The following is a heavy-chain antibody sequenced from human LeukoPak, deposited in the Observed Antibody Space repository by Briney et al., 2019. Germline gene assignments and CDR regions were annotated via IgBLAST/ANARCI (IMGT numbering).Heavy chain of an antibody. CDR3: AKDMGQHYYDSSGYYGGFDY. J-gene: IGHJ4*02. D-gene: IGHD3-22*01. Sequence: GRSLRLSCAASGFTLDDYAMHWVRQAPGKGLEWVSGISWNSGSIGYADSVKGRFTISRDNAKNSLYLQMNSLRAEDMALYYCAKDMGQHYYDSSGYYGGFDYWGQGTLVTVSS. CDR2: ISWNSGSI. CDR1: GFTLDDYA. V-gene: IGHV3-9*03.